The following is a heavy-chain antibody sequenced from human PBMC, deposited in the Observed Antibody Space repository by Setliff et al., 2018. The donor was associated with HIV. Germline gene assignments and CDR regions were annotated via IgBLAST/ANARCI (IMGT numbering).Heavy chain of an antibody. D-gene: IGHD2-21*01. CDR3: TTGTRLVD. CDR1: GFTFSNAW. CDR2: IKSKTDGGTT. Sequence: GGSLRLSCAASGFTFSNAWMSWVRQAPGKGLEWVVRIKSKTDGGTTDYAAPVKGRFTISRDDSKNTLYLQMNSLKTEDTAVYYCTTGTRLVDWGQGALVTVSS. J-gene: IGHJ4*02. V-gene: IGHV3-15*01.